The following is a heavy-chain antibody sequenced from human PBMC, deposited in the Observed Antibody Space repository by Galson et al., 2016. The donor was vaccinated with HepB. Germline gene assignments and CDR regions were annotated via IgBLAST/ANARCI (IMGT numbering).Heavy chain of an antibody. D-gene: IGHD5-24*01. CDR3: ARDWALEMATIGKYYFYGMDV. J-gene: IGHJ6*02. Sequence: SVKVSCKASGFTFSDHYIHWVRQAPGQGLEWMGITNLNDSTTSYAQTLQGRVTMTRDTSTSTVYLELSSLRSEDTAVYYCARDWALEMATIGKYYFYGMDVWGQGTTVTASS. CDR2: TNLNDSTT. V-gene: IGHV1-46*01. CDR1: GFTFSDHY.